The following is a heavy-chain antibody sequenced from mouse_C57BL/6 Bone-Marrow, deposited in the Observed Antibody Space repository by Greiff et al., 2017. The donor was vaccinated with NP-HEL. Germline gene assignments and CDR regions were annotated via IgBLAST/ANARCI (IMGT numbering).Heavy chain of an antibody. D-gene: IGHD1-1*01. CDR2: IYWDDDK. Sequence: QVTLKVCGPGILQSSQTLSLTCSFSGFSLSTSGMGVSWIRQPSGKGLEWLAHIYWDDDKRYNPSLKSRLTISKDTSRNQVFLKITSVDTADTATYYCARYYYYGGFAYWGQGTLVTVSA. CDR3: ARYYYYGGFAY. CDR1: GFSLSTSGMG. V-gene: IGHV8-12*01. J-gene: IGHJ3*01.